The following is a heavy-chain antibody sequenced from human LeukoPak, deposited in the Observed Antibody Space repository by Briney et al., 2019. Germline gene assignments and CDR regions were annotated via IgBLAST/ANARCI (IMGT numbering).Heavy chain of an antibody. CDR3: AKDPRYCSGGSCSELYYFDY. J-gene: IGHJ4*02. D-gene: IGHD2-15*01. CDR1: GFTFSSYA. V-gene: IGHV3-23*01. CDR2: ISGSGGST. Sequence: GGSLRLSCAASGFTFSSYAMSWARQAPGKGLEWVSAISGSGGSTYYADSVKGRFTISRDNSKNTLYLQMNSLRAEDTAVYYCAKDPRYCSGGSCSELYYFDYWGQGTLVTVSS.